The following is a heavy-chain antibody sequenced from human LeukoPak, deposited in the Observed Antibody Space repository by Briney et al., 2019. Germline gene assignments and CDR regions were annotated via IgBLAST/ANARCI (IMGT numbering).Heavy chain of an antibody. CDR1: GFTFSSYS. V-gene: IGHV3-21*01. CDR2: ISSSSSYI. J-gene: IGHJ4*02. CDR3: VRDYWYYYDSSGYYYDY. Sequence: PGGSLRLSCAASGFTFSSYSMNWVRQAPGKGLEWVSSISSSSSYIYYADSVKGRFTISRDNAKNSLYLQMNSLRAEDTAVYYCVRDYWYYYDSSGYYYDYWGQGTLVTVSS. D-gene: IGHD3-22*01.